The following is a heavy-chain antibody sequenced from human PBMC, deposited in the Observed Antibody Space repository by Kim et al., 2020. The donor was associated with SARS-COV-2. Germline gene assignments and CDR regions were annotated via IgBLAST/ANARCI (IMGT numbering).Heavy chain of an antibody. V-gene: IGHV4-39*01. Sequence: SETLSLTCTVSGGSISSSSYYWGWIRQPPGKGLEWIGSIYYSGSTYYNPSLKSRVTISVDTSKNQFSLKLSSVTAADTAVYYCARCEGPHTYYDFWSGYASDAFDIWGQGTMVTVSS. J-gene: IGHJ3*02. CDR1: GGSISSSSYY. D-gene: IGHD3-3*01. CDR3: ARCEGPHTYYDFWSGYASDAFDI. CDR2: IYYSGST.